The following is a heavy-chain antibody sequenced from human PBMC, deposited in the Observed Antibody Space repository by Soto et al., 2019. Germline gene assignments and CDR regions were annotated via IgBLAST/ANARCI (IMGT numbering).Heavy chain of an antibody. CDR1: GFTFSSYA. D-gene: IGHD7-27*01. Sequence: GGSLRLSCAASGFTFSSYAMSWVRQAPGKGLEWVSAISGSGGSTYYADSVKGRFTISRDNSKNTLYLQMNSLRAEDTAVYYCAKRLTGYSYYGMDVWGQGTTVTVSS. CDR3: AKRLTGYSYYGMDV. J-gene: IGHJ6*02. CDR2: ISGSGGST. V-gene: IGHV3-23*01.